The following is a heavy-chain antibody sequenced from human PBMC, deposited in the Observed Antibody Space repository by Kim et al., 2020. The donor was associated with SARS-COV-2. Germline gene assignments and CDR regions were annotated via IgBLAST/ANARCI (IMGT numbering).Heavy chain of an antibody. D-gene: IGHD6-19*01. CDR1: GITFDDIA. J-gene: IGHJ4*02. CDR2: ISGEGGNT. CDR3: AKTYSSGWYEG. Sequence: GGSLRLSCAASGITFDDIAIHWVRQAPGKGLGWVSLISGEGGNTNYADSVKGRFTISRDNSKNSLYLQMNSLRTEDTALYYCAKTYSSGWYEGWGQGTLVTVSS. V-gene: IGHV3-43*02.